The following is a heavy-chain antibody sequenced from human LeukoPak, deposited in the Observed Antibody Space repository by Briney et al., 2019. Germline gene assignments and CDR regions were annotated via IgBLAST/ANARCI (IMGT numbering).Heavy chain of an antibody. CDR2: ISSSSSYI. J-gene: IGHJ4*02. Sequence: GGSLRLSCAASGFTFSSYSMNWVRQAPGKGLEWVSSISSSSSYIYYADSVKGRFTISRGNAKNSLYLQMNSLRAEDTAVYYCARDPDYGEYLYYFDYWGQGTLVTVSS. D-gene: IGHD4-17*01. CDR1: GFTFSSYS. V-gene: IGHV3-21*01. CDR3: ARDPDYGEYLYYFDY.